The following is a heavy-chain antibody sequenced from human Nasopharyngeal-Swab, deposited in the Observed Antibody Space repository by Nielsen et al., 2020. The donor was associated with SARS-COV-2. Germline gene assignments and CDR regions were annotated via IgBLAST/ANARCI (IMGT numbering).Heavy chain of an antibody. V-gene: IGHV4-39*01. CDR1: GGSISSSSYY. Sequence: ETLSLTCTVSGGSISSSSYYWVWIRQPPGKGLEWIGSIYYSGSTYYNPSLKSRVTISVDTSKNQFSLKLSSVTAADTAVYYCARHPTTAFDYWGQGTLVTVSS. D-gene: IGHD4-11*01. J-gene: IGHJ4*02. CDR2: IYYSGST. CDR3: ARHPTTAFDY.